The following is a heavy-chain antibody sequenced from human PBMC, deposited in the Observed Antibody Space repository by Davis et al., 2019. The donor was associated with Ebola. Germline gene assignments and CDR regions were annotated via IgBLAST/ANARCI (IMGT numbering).Heavy chain of an antibody. V-gene: IGHV5-51*01. CDR1: GYGFTTYW. D-gene: IGHD4-17*01. CDR2: IYPGDSAT. J-gene: IGHJ3*02. Sequence: GAFLKISCKGSGYGFTTYWIGWVRQMPGKGLVWMGIIYPGDSATRYSPFFQDHVTISADKSITTAYLHWSSQKASDTAMYYCALEGGSVTTVTNNAFDIWGQGTMVSVSS. CDR3: ALEGGSVTTVTNNAFDI.